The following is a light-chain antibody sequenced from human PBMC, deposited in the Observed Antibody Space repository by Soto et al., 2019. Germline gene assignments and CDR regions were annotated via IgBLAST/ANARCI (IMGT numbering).Light chain of an antibody. Sequence: DIQMTQSPSTLSASVGDRVTITCRASESINIWLAWFQQKPGKAPKLLISKASTLESGVPSRFSGSGSGTEFPLTISSLQPDDFATYHCQQYHIHSTFGQGTKVEVK. J-gene: IGKJ1*01. V-gene: IGKV1-5*03. CDR3: QQYHIHST. CDR2: KAS. CDR1: ESINIW.